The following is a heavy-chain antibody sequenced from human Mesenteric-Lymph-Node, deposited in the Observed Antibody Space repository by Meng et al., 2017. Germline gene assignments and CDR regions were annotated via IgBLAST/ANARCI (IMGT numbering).Heavy chain of an antibody. CDR3: ARGSRGTMITFGGETNWFDP. D-gene: IGHD3-16*01. Sequence: GESLKISCAAPGFTFSSYWTHWVRQAPGKGLVWVSRINSHGSSTSYADSVKGRFTISRDNAKNKLYLQMNRLRAEDTAVYYYARGSRGTMITFGGETNWFDPWGQGTLVTVSS. CDR1: GFTFSSYW. J-gene: IGHJ5*02. CDR2: INSHGSST. V-gene: IGHV3-74*01.